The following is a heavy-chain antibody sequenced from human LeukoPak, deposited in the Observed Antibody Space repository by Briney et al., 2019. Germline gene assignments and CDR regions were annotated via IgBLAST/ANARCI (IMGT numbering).Heavy chain of an antibody. D-gene: IGHD1-14*01. J-gene: IGHJ4*02. CDR1: GGTFSIYT. V-gene: IGHV1-69*01. CDR2: IIPIFGTA. Sequence: ASVKVSCKASGGTFSIYTFSWVRQAPGQGLEWMGGIIPIFGTANYAQKFQGRVTITADESTSTAYMELSSLRAEDTAVYYCARASPGHFDYWGQGTLVTVSS. CDR3: ARASPGHFDY.